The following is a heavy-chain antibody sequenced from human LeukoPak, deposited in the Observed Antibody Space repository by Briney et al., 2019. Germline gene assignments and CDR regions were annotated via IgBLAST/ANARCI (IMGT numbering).Heavy chain of an antibody. CDR3: AKDLSGISSTGRTFDY. V-gene: IGHV3-23*01. CDR1: GFTFSTYA. D-gene: IGHD1-1*01. Sequence: GGSLRLSCAASGFTFSTYAMSWVRQAPGKGLEWVSAISGSGVSTYYADSVMGRFTISRDNSKNTLYLQMNSLRAEDTAAYYCAKDLSGISSTGRTFDYWGQGTLVTVSS. CDR2: ISGSGVST. J-gene: IGHJ4*02.